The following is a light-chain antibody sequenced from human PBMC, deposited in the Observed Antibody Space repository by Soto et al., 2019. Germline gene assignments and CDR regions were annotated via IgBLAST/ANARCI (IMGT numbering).Light chain of an antibody. J-gene: IGLJ1*01. CDR3: CSHAGDNTYV. V-gene: IGLV2-8*01. Sequence: QSVLTQPPSASGSPGQSVTISCTGTSSGVGGYNYVSWYQQHPGKAPKLTIYEVTKRPSGVPDRFSGSKSGNTASLTVSGLQAEDEADYFCCSHAGDNTYVFGTGTKVTVL. CDR1: SSGVGGYNY. CDR2: EVT.